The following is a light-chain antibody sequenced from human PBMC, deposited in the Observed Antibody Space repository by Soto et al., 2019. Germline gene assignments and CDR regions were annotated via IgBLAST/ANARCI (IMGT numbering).Light chain of an antibody. CDR1: QSVSSY. J-gene: IGKJ4*01. CDR3: QQRSNWPLT. CDR2: DAS. Sequence: EIVLTQSPATLSLSPGERATLSCRASQSVSSYVAWYQQKPGQAPRLLIYDASNRATGIPARLSGSGSGTDFTLTISSLEPEDFAVYYCQQRSNWPLTFGGGTKV. V-gene: IGKV3-11*01.